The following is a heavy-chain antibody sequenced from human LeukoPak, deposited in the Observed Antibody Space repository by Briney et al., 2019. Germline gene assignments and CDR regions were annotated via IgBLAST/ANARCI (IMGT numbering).Heavy chain of an antibody. CDR3: GRDFYGSGIYFDY. Sequence: SETLSLTCTVSGGSISTYYWSWIRQPPGKGLEWIGYIYYSGSTKYNPSLKSRVTISVDTSKIQFSLKLSSVTAADTAVYYCGRDFYGSGIYFDYWGQGTLVTVSS. CDR2: IYYSGST. J-gene: IGHJ4*02. CDR1: GGSISTYY. D-gene: IGHD3-10*01. V-gene: IGHV4-59*12.